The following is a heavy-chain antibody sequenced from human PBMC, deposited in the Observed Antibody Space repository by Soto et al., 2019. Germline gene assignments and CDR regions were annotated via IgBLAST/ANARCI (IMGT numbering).Heavy chain of an antibody. J-gene: IGHJ6*03. CDR3: ARDVALAARPYYYYYMDV. Sequence: QVQLQESGPGLVKPSETLSLTCTVSGGSISSYYWSWIRQPPGKGLECIGYIYYSGSTNYNPSLKSRVTISVDTSKNQFSLKLSSVTAADTAVYYCARDVALAARPYYYYYMDVWGKGTTVTVSS. V-gene: IGHV4-59*01. CDR1: GGSISSYY. D-gene: IGHD6-6*01. CDR2: IYYSGST.